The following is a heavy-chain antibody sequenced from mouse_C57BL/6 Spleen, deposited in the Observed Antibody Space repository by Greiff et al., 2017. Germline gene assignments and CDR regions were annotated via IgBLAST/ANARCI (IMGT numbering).Heavy chain of an antibody. CDR1: GFTFSSYA. Sequence: EVKLVEPGGGLVKPGGSLKLSCAASGFTFSSYAMSWVRQTPEKRLEWVATISDGGSYTYYPDNVKGRFTISRDNAKNNRYLQMSHLKSEDTALYYCARDYGSGYDWYFDVWGTGTTVTVSS. J-gene: IGHJ1*03. CDR3: ARDYGSGYDWYFDV. D-gene: IGHD1-1*01. V-gene: IGHV5-4*03. CDR2: ISDGGSYT.